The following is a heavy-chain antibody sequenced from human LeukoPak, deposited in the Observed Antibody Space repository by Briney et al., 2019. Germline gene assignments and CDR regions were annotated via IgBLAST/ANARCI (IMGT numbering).Heavy chain of an antibody. CDR1: GGSISSYY. Sequence: SETLSLTCTVSGGSISSYYWSWIRQPAGKGLEWIGRIYTSGSTNYNPSLKSRVTMSVDTSKNQFSLKLSSVTAADTAVYYCARDRPYGSGSQIDDYYYYYGMDVWGQGTTVTVSS. J-gene: IGHJ6*02. CDR2: IYTSGST. CDR3: ARDRPYGSGSQIDDYYYYYGMDV. D-gene: IGHD3-10*01. V-gene: IGHV4-4*07.